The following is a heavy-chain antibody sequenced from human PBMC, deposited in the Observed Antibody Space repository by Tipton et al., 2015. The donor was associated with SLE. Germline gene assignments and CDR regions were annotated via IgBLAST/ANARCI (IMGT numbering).Heavy chain of an antibody. D-gene: IGHD1-1*01. Sequence: TLSLTCTVSGGSISSGSYYWSWTRQPAGKGVEWIGRIYTSVSTNYNPSLTSRVTISVDTSKNQLSLQLSSVTTAGTAVYYCARGDPQGLEPFDYWGQGTLVSVSS. CDR3: ARGDPQGLEPFDY. V-gene: IGHV4-61*02. CDR2: IYTSVST. CDR1: GGSISSGSYY. J-gene: IGHJ4*02.